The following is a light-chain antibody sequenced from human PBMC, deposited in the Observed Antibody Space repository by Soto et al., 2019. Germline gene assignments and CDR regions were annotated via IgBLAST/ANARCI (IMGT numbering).Light chain of an antibody. CDR1: PSISSS. J-gene: IGKJ3*01. V-gene: IGKV1-39*01. CDR2: AAS. Sequence: DIPMTQSPSSLSASVGDRVTITCRASPSISSSLNWYQQKPGKAPNLLIYAASSLQSGVPSKVSGSGSATDFTRTISSLQPEDFATDDCQQSYSSPYTFGPGTKVDIK. CDR3: QQSYSSPYT.